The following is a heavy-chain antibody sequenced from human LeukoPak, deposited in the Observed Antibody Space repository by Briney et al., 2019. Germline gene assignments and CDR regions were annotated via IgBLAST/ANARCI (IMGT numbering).Heavy chain of an antibody. V-gene: IGHV4-34*01. Sequence: SETLSLTCAVYGGSVSGYYWSWIRQPPGKGLEWIGEINHSGGTNYNPSLKSRVTISVDTSKNQFSLKLSSVTAADTAVYYCARGSRGSIAARGTPYYMDVWGKGTTVTVSS. CDR3: ARGSRGSIAARGTPYYMDV. CDR1: GGSVSGYY. J-gene: IGHJ6*03. CDR2: INHSGGT. D-gene: IGHD6-6*01.